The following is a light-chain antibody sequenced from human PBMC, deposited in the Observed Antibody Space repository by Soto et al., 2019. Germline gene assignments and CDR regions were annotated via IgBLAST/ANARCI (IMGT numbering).Light chain of an antibody. CDR3: SSYAGSNNFV. CDR2: EVS. CDR1: SSDVGGYNY. J-gene: IGLJ1*01. Sequence: QPVLTQPPSASGSPGQSVTISCTGTSSDVGGYNYVSWYQQHPGKAPKVRIYEVSKRPAGVPDRFSGSKSGNTASLPVTRPQAEDEADYYCSSYAGSNNFVFGTGTKVTAL. V-gene: IGLV2-8*01.